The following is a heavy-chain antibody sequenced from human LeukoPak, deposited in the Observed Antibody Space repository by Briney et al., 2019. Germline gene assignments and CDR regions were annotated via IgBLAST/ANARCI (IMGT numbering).Heavy chain of an antibody. V-gene: IGHV3-33*03. CDR1: GFTLWHFG. CDR3: AKDAQRGFDYSNSLQY. Sequence: GGSLRLSCAASGFTLWHFGMLWVRGAPGKGLEWVAVIWSDGTNEYYADSVQGRFSISSDNSKNTVSLQMNSLRTEDTAVYFCAKDAQRGFDYSNSLQYWGQGTLVTVSS. CDR2: IWSDGTNE. D-gene: IGHD4-11*01. J-gene: IGHJ4*02.